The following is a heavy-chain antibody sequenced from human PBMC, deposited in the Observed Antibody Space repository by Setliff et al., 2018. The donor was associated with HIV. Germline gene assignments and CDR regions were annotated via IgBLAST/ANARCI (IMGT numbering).Heavy chain of an antibody. CDR1: GGSISTYY. D-gene: IGHD3-22*01. V-gene: IGHV4-4*07. J-gene: IGHJ4*02. CDR3: ARVRLTMIMMVDYFDQ. Sequence: PSETLSLTCTVSGGSISTYYLTWIRQPTGKGLEWIGRIFASGSTNYNPSLKSRVTLSADTSKNQLSLSLTSVTAADTAVYYCARVRLTMIMMVDYFDQWGQGTLVTVSS. CDR2: IFASGST.